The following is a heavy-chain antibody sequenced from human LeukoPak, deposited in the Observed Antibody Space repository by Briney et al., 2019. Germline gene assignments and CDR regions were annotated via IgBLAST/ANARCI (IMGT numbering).Heavy chain of an antibody. Sequence: ASVKVSCKASGYIFTSYNMYWVRQAPGQGLEWMGIINSSGGSTNYAQKFQGRVTMTRDTSTSTVYMELSSLRSEDMAVYYCARGSDSSGSLAFDIWGQGTMVTVST. V-gene: IGHV1-46*01. J-gene: IGHJ3*02. CDR2: INSSGGST. CDR1: GYIFTSYN. CDR3: ARGSDSSGSLAFDI. D-gene: IGHD3-22*01.